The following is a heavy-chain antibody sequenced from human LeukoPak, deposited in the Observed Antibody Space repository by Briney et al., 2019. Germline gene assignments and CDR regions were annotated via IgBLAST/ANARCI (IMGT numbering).Heavy chain of an antibody. J-gene: IGHJ4*02. CDR1: GFTFSSYS. V-gene: IGHV3-21*01. CDR2: ISSSSSYI. CDR3: ARSSSGWMFDY. D-gene: IGHD6-19*01. Sequence: GGSLRLSCAASGFTFSSYSMNWVRQAPGKGLEWVSSISSSSSYICYADSVKGRFTISRDNAKNSLYLQMNSLRAEDTAVYYCARSSSGWMFDYWGQGTLVTVSS.